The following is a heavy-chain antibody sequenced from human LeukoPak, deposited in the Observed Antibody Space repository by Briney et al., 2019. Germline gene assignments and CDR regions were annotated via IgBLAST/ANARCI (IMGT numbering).Heavy chain of an antibody. CDR1: GGSFSGYY. D-gene: IGHD3-10*01. CDR2: INHSGST. J-gene: IGHJ4*02. V-gene: IGHV4-34*01. Sequence: SETLSLTCAVYGGSFSGYYWSWIRQPPGKGLEWIGEINHSGSTNYNPSLKSRVTISVDTSKNQFSLKLSSVTAADTAVYYCARVIRYYYGSGSYYNLDYWGQGTLVTVSS. CDR3: ARVIRYYYGSGSYYNLDY.